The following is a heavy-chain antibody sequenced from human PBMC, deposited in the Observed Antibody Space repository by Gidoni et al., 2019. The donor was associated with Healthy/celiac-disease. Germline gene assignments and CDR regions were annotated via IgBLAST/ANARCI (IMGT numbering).Heavy chain of an antibody. CDR1: GGSIRSSNW. Sequence: QVQLQESGPGLVKPSGTLSLTCAVSGGSIRSSNWWSGVRQPPGKGLEWIGDIYHSGSTTCHPSLTSRVTISVDKSKNQFSLKLSSVTAADTAVYYCARVLCSSTSCPVDYWGQGTLVTVSS. CDR2: IYHSGST. V-gene: IGHV4-4*02. J-gene: IGHJ4*02. CDR3: ARVLCSSTSCPVDY. D-gene: IGHD2-2*01.